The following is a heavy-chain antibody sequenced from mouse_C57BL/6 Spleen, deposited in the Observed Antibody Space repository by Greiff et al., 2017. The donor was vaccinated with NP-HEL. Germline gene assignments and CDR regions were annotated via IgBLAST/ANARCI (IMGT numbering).Heavy chain of an antibody. CDR2: ISDGGSYT. CDR3: ARWGDYDADYYAMDY. Sequence: EVKLVESGGGLVKPGGSLKLSCAASGFTFSSYAMSWVRQTPEKRLEWVATISDGGSYTYYPDNVKGRFTISRDNAKNNLYLQMSHLKSEDTAMYYCARWGDYDADYYAMDYWGQGTSVTVSS. D-gene: IGHD2-4*01. J-gene: IGHJ4*01. CDR1: GFTFSSYA. V-gene: IGHV5-4*03.